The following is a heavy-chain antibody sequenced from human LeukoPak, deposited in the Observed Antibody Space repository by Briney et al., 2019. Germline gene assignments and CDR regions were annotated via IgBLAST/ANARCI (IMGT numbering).Heavy chain of an antibody. CDR1: GYTFTSYG. CDR3: ARDYGGNSYLDY. CDR2: ISAYNGNT. Sequence: ASVKVSCKASGYTFTSYGISWVRQAPGRGREWMGWISAYNGNTNYAQKLQGRVTMTTDTSTSTAYMELRSMRSDDTAVYYCARDYGGNSYLDYWGQGTLVTVSS. V-gene: IGHV1-18*01. J-gene: IGHJ4*02. D-gene: IGHD4-23*01.